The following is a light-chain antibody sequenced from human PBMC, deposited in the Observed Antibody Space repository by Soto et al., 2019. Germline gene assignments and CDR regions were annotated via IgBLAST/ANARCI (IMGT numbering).Light chain of an antibody. CDR2: GAS. CDR3: QQYGSSPPFP. CDR1: QSVSSSY. J-gene: IGKJ3*01. Sequence: EIVLTQSPGTLSLSPGERATLSCRVSQSVSSSYLAWYQQKPGQAPRLLIYGASSRATGIPDRFSGSGSGTDLPLTISRLEPEEVAVYYFQQYGSSPPFPFGPGTKVDIK. V-gene: IGKV3-20*01.